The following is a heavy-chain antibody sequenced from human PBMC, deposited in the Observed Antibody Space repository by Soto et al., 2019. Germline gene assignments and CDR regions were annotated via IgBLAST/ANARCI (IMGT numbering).Heavy chain of an antibody. CDR2: ISGSGGST. J-gene: IGHJ4*02. V-gene: IGHV3-23*01. D-gene: IGHD2-2*01. CDR3: AKGKQAGYCSSTSCPGDFDY. Sequence: GGSLRLSCAASGFTFSSYAMSWVRQAPGKGLEWVSAISGSGGSTYYADSVKGRFTISRDNSKNTLYLQMNSLRAEDPAVYYCAKGKQAGYCSSTSCPGDFDYWGQGTLVTVSS. CDR1: GFTFSSYA.